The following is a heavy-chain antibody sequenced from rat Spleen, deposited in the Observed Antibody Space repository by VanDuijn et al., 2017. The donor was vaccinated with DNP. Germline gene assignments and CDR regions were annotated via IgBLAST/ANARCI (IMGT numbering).Heavy chain of an antibody. V-gene: IGHV3-1*01. CDR3: VRGYPPDY. J-gene: IGHJ2*01. D-gene: IGHD2-7*01. CDR1: GSSIISNY. Sequence: EVQLQESGPGLVKPSQSLSLTCSVTGSSIISNYWAWIRKFPGNKMEWTGHIRYSGDTTYSPSLKSRISMTKDTSKNQFFLQLNSVSSEDTATYYCVRGYPPDYWGQGVMVTVSS. CDR2: IRYSGDT.